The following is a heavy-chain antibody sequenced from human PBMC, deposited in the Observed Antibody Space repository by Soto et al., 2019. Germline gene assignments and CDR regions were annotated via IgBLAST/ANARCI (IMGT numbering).Heavy chain of an antibody. D-gene: IGHD1-26*01. CDR1: GGTFSSYT. J-gene: IGHJ3*02. Sequence: QVQLVQSGAEVKKPGSSVKVSCKASGGTFSSYTISWVRQAPGQGLEWMGRIIPILGIANYAQKFQGRVTITARKSTSTANMELSSLRSEDTAVYYCATGPDMTADVGGAFDIWGQGTMVTVSS. CDR3: ATGPDMTADVGGAFDI. V-gene: IGHV1-69*02. CDR2: IIPILGIA.